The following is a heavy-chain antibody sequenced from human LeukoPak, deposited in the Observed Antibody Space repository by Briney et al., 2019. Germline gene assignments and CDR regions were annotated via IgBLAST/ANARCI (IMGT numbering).Heavy chain of an antibody. Sequence: GASVKVSCKASGYTFTGYYMHWVRQAPGQGLEWMGWINPNSGGTNYAQKFQGRVTMTRDTFISTAYMELSRLRSDDTAVYYCARDLWFGELRSGMDVWGQGTTVTVSS. CDR1: GYTFTGYY. J-gene: IGHJ6*02. V-gene: IGHV1-2*02. CDR3: ARDLWFGELRSGMDV. CDR2: INPNSGGT. D-gene: IGHD3-10*01.